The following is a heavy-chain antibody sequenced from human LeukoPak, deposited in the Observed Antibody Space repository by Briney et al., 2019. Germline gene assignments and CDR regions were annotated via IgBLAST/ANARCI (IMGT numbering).Heavy chain of an antibody. CDR1: GFTFSSYA. Sequence: PGGSLRLSCAASGFTFSSYAMHWVRQAPGKGLEWVAVISYDGSNKYYADSVKGRFTISRDNSKNTLYLQMNSLRAEDTAVYYCARDGVDSSSSYYYYYYMDVWGKGTTVTVSS. CDR3: ARDGVDSSSSYYYYYYMDV. V-gene: IGHV3-30*04. CDR2: ISYDGSNK. J-gene: IGHJ6*03. D-gene: IGHD6-6*01.